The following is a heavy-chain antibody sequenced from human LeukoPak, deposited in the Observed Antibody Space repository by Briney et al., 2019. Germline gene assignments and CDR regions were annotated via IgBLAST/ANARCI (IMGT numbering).Heavy chain of an antibody. CDR3: AVSTLRYCSGGSCYSSNWFDP. D-gene: IGHD2-15*01. CDR2: IYYSGST. J-gene: IGHJ5*02. V-gene: IGHV4-39*02. Sequence: SETLSLTCTVSGGSISSSSYYWGWIRQPPGKGLEWIGNIYYSGSTYYNPSLKSRVTISVDTSENHFSLRLSSVTAADTAVYYCAVSTLRYCSGGSCYSSNWFDPWGQGTLVTVSS. CDR1: GGSISSSSYY.